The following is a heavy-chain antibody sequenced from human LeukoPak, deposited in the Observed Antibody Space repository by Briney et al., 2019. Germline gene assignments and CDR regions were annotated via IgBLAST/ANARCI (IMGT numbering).Heavy chain of an antibody. CDR3: ARVQGYCSSTSCYPDTNFDY. Sequence: ASVKVSCKASGYTFTGYYMRWVRQASGQGLEWMGWINPNSGGTNYAQKFQGRVTMTRDTSISTAYMELSRLRSDDTAVYYCARVQGYCSSTSCYPDTNFDYWGQGTLVTVSS. CDR1: GYTFTGYY. V-gene: IGHV1-2*02. CDR2: INPNSGGT. J-gene: IGHJ4*02. D-gene: IGHD2-2*01.